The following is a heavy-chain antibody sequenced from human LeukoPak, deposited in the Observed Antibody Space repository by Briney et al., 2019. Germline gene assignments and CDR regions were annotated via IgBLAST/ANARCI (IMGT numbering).Heavy chain of an antibody. CDR3: ATLIPTYYYDSSGFDY. V-gene: IGHV1-69*05. D-gene: IGHD3-22*01. CDR2: IIPIFGTA. Sequence: SVKVSCKASGGTFSSYAISWVRQAPGQGLEWMGGIIPIFGTANYAQKFQGRVTITTDESTSTAYMELSSLRSEDTAVYYCATLIPTYYYDSSGFDYWGQGTLVTVSS. J-gene: IGHJ4*02. CDR1: GGTFSSYA.